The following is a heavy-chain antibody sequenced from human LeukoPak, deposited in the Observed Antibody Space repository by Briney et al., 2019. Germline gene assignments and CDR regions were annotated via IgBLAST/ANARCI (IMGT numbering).Heavy chain of an antibody. CDR3: VGVETITMVRGASGNV. D-gene: IGHD3-10*01. Sequence: GGSLRLSRAASGFSVSSNYMTWVRQAPGKGLEWVSVIHSGGRAYYADSVKGRFTTSRDNPKYTLDLQMNSLSVEDTAVYYCVGVETITMVRGASGNVWGKGTTVTVSS. CDR1: GFSVSSNY. V-gene: IGHV3-66*02. CDR2: IHSGGRA. J-gene: IGHJ6*04.